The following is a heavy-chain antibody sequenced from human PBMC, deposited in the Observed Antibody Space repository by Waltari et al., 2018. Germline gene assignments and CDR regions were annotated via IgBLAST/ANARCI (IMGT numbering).Heavy chain of an antibody. J-gene: IGHJ4*02. V-gene: IGHV3-21*01. CDR2: ISSSTTYI. CDR1: GFSFSRYS. Sequence: VQLVESGGGRVKPGGSLRLACGAPGFSFSRYSMNWARQAPGKGLEWFSSISSSTTYIHYAESVKGRFTISRDNAKNSLYLQMNSLRVEDTAVYYCVSGGWGFYFDYWGQGTVVTVSS. CDR3: VSGGWGFYFDY. D-gene: IGHD7-27*01.